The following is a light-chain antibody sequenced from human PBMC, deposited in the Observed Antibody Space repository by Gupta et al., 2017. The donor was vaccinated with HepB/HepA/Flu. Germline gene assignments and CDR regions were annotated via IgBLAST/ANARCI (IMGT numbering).Light chain of an antibody. CDR1: QNIDRW. CDR2: KAS. Sequence: IQMTQSPSTLSASVGDRITITCRSSQNIDRWVAWYKQKGGKAPRLLMYKASNLETGVPPRFSGSASGAEFTFTILSLQPDDVGTYFCQQYNYYPFTFGGGT. J-gene: IGKJ4*01. V-gene: IGKV1-5*03. CDR3: QQYNYYPFT.